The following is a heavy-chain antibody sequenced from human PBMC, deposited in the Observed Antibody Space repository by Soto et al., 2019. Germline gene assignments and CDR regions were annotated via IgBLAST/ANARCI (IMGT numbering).Heavy chain of an antibody. CDR2: IIPILGIA. CDR3: ARSPRSYCSGGSCYFGWFDP. CDR1: GGTFSSYT. J-gene: IGHJ5*02. D-gene: IGHD2-15*01. V-gene: IGHV1-69*02. Sequence: VQLVQSGAEVKKPGSSVKVSCKASGGTFSSYTISWVRQAPGKGLEWMGRIIPILGIANYAQKFQGRVTITADKSTSTAYMELSSLRSEDTAVYYCARSPRSYCSGGSCYFGWFDPWGQGTLVTVSS.